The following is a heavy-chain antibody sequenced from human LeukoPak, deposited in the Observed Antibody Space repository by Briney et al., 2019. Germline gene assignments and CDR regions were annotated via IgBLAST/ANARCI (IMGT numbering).Heavy chain of an antibody. CDR3: AREYYDSSGYYADPIPLFDY. Sequence: GGSLRLSCAASGFTFSSYWMHWVRQAPGKGLEWVSYISSSGSTIYYADSVKGRFTISRDNAKNSLYLQMNSLRAEDTAVYYCAREYYDSSGYYADPIPLFDYWGQGTLVTVSS. V-gene: IGHV3-48*04. D-gene: IGHD3-22*01. CDR1: GFTFSSYW. CDR2: ISSSGSTI. J-gene: IGHJ4*02.